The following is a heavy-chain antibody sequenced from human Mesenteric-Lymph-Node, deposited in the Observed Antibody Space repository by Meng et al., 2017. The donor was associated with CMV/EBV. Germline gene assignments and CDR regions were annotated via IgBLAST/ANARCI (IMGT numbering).Heavy chain of an antibody. J-gene: IGHJ4*02. D-gene: IGHD2-8*01. Sequence: CAASGFTFKNAWLTWVRQAPGKGLEWVGRVKSKTDFGTIDYAAAVIGRFSISRNDSKNMLYLQMDSLKSEDTAVYYCTTARSTNVDYWGQGTLVTVSS. V-gene: IGHV3-15*01. CDR1: GFTFKNAW. CDR2: VKSKTDFGTI. CDR3: TTARSTNVDY.